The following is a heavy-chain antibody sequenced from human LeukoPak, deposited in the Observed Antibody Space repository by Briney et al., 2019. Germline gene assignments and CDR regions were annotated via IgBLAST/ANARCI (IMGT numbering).Heavy chain of an antibody. CDR1: GGTFSSYA. D-gene: IGHD1-1*01. J-gene: IGHJ6*02. Sequence: SVKVSCKASGGTFSSYAISWVRQAPGQGLEWMGGIIPIFGTANYAQKFQGRVTITADESTSTAYMELRSLRSDDTAVYYCARSNLEKGYYYYGMDVWGQGTTVTVSS. CDR3: ARSNLEKGYYYYGMDV. CDR2: IIPIFGTA. V-gene: IGHV1-69*13.